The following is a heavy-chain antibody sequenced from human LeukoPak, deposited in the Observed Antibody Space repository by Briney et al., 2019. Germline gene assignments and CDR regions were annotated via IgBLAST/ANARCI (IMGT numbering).Heavy chain of an antibody. CDR1: GVSISSSSYY. D-gene: IGHD3-22*01. CDR3: ARVRMSHYDSSGYSDPLDY. V-gene: IGHV4-39*07. Sequence: SETLSLTCTVSGVSISSSSYYWGWIRQPPGKGLEWIGTIYYNGSTYYNPSLKSRVTISVDTSKNQFSLKLRSVTAADTAVYYCARVRMSHYDSSGYSDPLDYWGQGTLVTVSS. CDR2: IYYNGST. J-gene: IGHJ4*02.